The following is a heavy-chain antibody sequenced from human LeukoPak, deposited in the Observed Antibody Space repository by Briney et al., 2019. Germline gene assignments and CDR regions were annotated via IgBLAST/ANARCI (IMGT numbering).Heavy chain of an antibody. V-gene: IGHV3-30*03. CDR3: AREGHYDILTGYSPVEYYYYYMDV. D-gene: IGHD3-9*01. J-gene: IGHJ6*03. CDR1: GFTFSAYG. Sequence: PGGSLRLSCAASGFTFSAYGMHWVRQAPGKGLEWITVIYHAGTHYAASVKGRFTISRDNSKTTVYLQMNSLRAEDTALYYCAREGHYDILTGYSPVEYYYYYMDVWGKGTTVTVSS. CDR2: IYHAGT.